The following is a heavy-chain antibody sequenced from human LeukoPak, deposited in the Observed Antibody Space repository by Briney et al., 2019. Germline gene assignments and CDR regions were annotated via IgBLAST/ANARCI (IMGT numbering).Heavy chain of an antibody. CDR3: ARYLLLRDY. CDR2: ISGSGGST. J-gene: IGHJ4*02. CDR1: GFTVSSNS. V-gene: IGHV3-23*01. Sequence: GGSLRLSCAASGFTVSSNSMSWVRQAPGKGLEWVSGISGSGGSTYYADSVKGRFTISRDNSKNTLDLQMNSLRAEDTAVYYCARYLLLRDYWGQGTLVTVSS. D-gene: IGHD2-15*01.